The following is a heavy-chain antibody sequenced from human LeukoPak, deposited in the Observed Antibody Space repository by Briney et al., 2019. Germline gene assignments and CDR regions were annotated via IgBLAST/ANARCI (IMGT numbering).Heavy chain of an antibody. D-gene: IGHD3-10*01. J-gene: IGHJ4*02. CDR1: GGTFSSYA. CDR3: ARSQYYYGSGSYYSYDY. V-gene: IGHV1-69*13. CDR2: IIPIFGTA. Sequence: SVTVSCTASGGTFSSYAISWVRQAPGQGLEWMGGIIPIFGTANYAQKFQGRVTITADESTSTAYMEQSSLRSEDTAVYYCARSQYYYGSGSYYSYDYWGQGTLVTVSS.